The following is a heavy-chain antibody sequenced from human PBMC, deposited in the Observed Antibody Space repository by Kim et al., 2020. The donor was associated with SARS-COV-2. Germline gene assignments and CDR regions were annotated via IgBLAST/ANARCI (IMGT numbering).Heavy chain of an antibody. CDR2: ISAYNGNT. J-gene: IGHJ5*02. CDR3: ARMLGGDIVVGARGNWFDP. CDR1: GHTFTSYG. D-gene: IGHD2-2*01. Sequence: ASVKVSCKASGHTFTSYGISWVRQAPGQGLEWMGWISAYNGNTNYAQKLQGRVTMTTDTSTSTAYMELRSLRSDDTAVYYCARMLGGDIVVGARGNWFDPWGQGTLVTVSS. V-gene: IGHV1-18*01.